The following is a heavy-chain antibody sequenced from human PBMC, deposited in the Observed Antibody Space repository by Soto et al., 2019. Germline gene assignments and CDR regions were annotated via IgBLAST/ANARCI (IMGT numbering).Heavy chain of an antibody. J-gene: IGHJ4*02. CDR3: ANAAHMTTSLLLDY. D-gene: IGHD4-4*01. CDR1: GFTFSSFA. CDR2: IGSSDNKT. V-gene: IGHV3-23*01. Sequence: GGSLRLACAASGFTFSSFAMTWVRQAPGKGLEWVSTIGSSDNKTYYADSVKGRFTISRDNSKNTLYLQMSSLRAEDTAMYFCANAAHMTTSLLLDYWGQGTQVTVSS.